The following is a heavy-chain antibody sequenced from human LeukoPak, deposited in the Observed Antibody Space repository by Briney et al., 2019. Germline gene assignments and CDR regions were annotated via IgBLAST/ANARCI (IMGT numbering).Heavy chain of an antibody. V-gene: IGHV3-23*01. D-gene: IGHD6-13*01. CDR2: ISGSGGST. J-gene: IGHJ6*03. Sequence: GGSLRLSCAASGFTFSSYAMSWVRQAPGKGLEWVSAISGSGGSTYHADSVKGRFTISRDNSKNTLYLQMNSLRAEDTAVYYCAKAGTPFDYYYYYMDVWGKGTTVTVSS. CDR1: GFTFSSYA. CDR3: AKAGTPFDYYYYYMDV.